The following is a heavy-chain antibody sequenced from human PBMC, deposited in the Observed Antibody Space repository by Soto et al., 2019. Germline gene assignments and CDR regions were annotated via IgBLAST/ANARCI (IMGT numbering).Heavy chain of an antibody. CDR2: IYHSGST. Sequence: PSETLSLTCAVSGGSISSSNWWSWVRQPPGKGLEWIGEIYHSGSTNYNPSLKSRVNISVDKSKKQFSLKLSSVTAADTAVYYCARGEGYYDSSGYPTSFDYWGQGTLVTVSS. J-gene: IGHJ4*02. V-gene: IGHV4-4*02. CDR1: GGSISSSNW. CDR3: ARGEGYYDSSGYPTSFDY. D-gene: IGHD3-22*01.